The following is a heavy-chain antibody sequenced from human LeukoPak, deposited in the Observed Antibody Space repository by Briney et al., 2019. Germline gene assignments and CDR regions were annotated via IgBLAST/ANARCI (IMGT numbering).Heavy chain of an antibody. CDR3: ARGGGGERSAFDF. CDR2: ISNSGSPI. D-gene: IGHD2-21*01. Sequence: GGSLRLSCAASGFTFSSYAMHWVRQAPGKGLEWTSYISNSGSPIHADSVKGRFTISRDNAKNSVYLQMNNVRAEDTAVYYCARGGGGERSAFDFWGQGTMVTVSS. CDR1: GFTFSSYA. J-gene: IGHJ3*01. V-gene: IGHV3-48*04.